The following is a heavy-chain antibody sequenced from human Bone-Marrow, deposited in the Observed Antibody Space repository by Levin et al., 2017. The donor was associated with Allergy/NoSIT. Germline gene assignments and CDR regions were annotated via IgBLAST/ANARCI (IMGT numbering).Heavy chain of an antibody. Sequence: TGGSLRLSCAASGFTFRSYAMSWVRQAPGKGLEWVSVISGSGGSTFYANSVKGRFTISRDNSKNTLYLQMNSLRAEDTAVYYCAKDEESTVTSLDYWGQGTLVTVSS. D-gene: IGHD4-17*01. CDR2: ISGSGGST. CDR1: GFTFRSYA. V-gene: IGHV3-23*01. J-gene: IGHJ4*02. CDR3: AKDEESTVTSLDY.